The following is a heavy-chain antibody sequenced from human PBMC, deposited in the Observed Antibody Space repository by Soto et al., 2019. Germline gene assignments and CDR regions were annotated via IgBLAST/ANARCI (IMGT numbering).Heavy chain of an antibody. CDR3: AKDNSYASSGIDYWYFDL. CDR2: ISYDGSNK. J-gene: IGHJ2*01. D-gene: IGHD3-22*01. CDR1: GFTFSSYG. V-gene: IGHV3-30*18. Sequence: QVQLVESGGGVVQPGRSLRLSCAASGFTFSSYGMHWVRQAPGKGLEWVAVISYDGSNKYYADSVKGRFTISRDNSKNTVYLQMNSLRAEDTAVYYCAKDNSYASSGIDYWYFDLWGRGTLVTVSA.